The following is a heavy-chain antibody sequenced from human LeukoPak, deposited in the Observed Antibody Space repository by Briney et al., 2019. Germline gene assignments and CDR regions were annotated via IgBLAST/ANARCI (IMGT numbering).Heavy chain of an antibody. CDR3: ARVWFGGYAMDV. J-gene: IGHJ6*02. V-gene: IGHV4-28*03. D-gene: IGHD3-10*01. CDR2: IYYSGNT. CDR1: GYSISSSNW. Sequence: PSDTLSLTCAVSGYSISSSNWWGWIRQPPGKGLEWLGYIYYSGNTYYNPSLKSRVTMSVDTSKNRFSLKLSSVTAVDTAVYYCARVWFGGYAMDVWGQGPRSPSP.